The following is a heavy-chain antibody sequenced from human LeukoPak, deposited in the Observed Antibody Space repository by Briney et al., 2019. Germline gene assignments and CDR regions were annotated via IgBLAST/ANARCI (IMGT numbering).Heavy chain of an antibody. J-gene: IGHJ4*02. V-gene: IGHV3-7*05. D-gene: IGHD1-26*01. CDR1: GFTVSNYW. Sequence: PGGSLRLSCAASGFTVSNYWMTWVRQAPGKGREWVANIKRDGSEKYYVESVKGRFTISRENAKNSLFLQMNSLRAEDTGVYYCAAVGGGYWGQGALVTVSS. CDR3: AAVGGGY. CDR2: IKRDGSEK.